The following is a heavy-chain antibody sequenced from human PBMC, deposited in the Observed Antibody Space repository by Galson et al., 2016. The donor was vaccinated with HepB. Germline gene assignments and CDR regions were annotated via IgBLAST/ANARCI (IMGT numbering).Heavy chain of an antibody. CDR2: IDENSGEI. Sequence: SLRLSCAASGFSFSIYVMSWVRQAPGKGLEWVSTIDENSGEIRYADSVEGRFTISRDNPGNTLSLQMNSLRVEDTAVYYCAKKRMPPVAGNNYFGSWGQGTLVIVSS. CDR3: AKKRMPPVAGNNYFGS. CDR1: GFSFSIYV. J-gene: IGHJ1*01. D-gene: IGHD6-19*01. V-gene: IGHV3-23*01.